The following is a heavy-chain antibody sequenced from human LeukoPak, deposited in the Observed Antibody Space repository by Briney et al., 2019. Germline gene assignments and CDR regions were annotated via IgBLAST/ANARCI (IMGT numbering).Heavy chain of an antibody. CDR3: ARDRGGYEFFDS. D-gene: IGHD5-12*01. CDR1: GFTFSNYS. CDR2: IGTRSGTI. Sequence: GGSLRLSCAASGFTFSNYSMNWVRQAPGKGLEWVSYIGTRSGTIYYTDSVKGRFTISRDNAKNSLYLQLNSLRDEDTAVYYCARDRGGYEFFDSWGQGILVTVSS. V-gene: IGHV3-48*02. J-gene: IGHJ4*02.